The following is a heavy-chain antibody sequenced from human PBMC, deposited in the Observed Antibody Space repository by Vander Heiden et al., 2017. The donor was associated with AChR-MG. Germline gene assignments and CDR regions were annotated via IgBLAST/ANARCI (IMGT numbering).Heavy chain of an antibody. D-gene: IGHD3-10*01. CDR1: GFTFSSYA. Sequence: QVQLVESGGGVVQPGRSLRLSCAASGFTFSSYAMHWVRQAPGKGLEWVAVISYDGSNKYYADSVKGRFTISRDNSKNTLYLQMNSLRAEDTAVYYCASASNYGSERYYYYYMDVWGKGTTVTVSS. CDR2: ISYDGSNK. CDR3: ASASNYGSERYYYYYMDV. J-gene: IGHJ6*03. V-gene: IGHV3-30-3*01.